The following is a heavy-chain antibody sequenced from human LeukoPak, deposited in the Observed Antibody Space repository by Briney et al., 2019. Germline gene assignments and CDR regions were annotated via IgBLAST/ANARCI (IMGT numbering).Heavy chain of an antibody. CDR2: INHGGST. CDR3: ARRRGYLVRGVITLSFDY. Sequence: PSETLSLTCAVYGGSFSGYYWSWIRQPPGKGLEWIGEINHGGSTNYNPSLKSRVTISVDTSKNQFSLKLSSVTDADTAVYYCARRRGYLVRGVITLSFDYWGQGTLVTVSS. V-gene: IGHV4-34*01. J-gene: IGHJ4*02. D-gene: IGHD3-10*01. CDR1: GGSFSGYY.